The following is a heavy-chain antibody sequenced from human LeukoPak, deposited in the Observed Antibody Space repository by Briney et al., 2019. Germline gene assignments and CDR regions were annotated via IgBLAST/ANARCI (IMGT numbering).Heavy chain of an antibody. CDR3: ARGRIAAAGGAWAYYFDY. V-gene: IGHV1-18*01. CDR1: GYTFTSYG. D-gene: IGHD6-13*01. CDR2: ISAYNGNT. J-gene: IGHJ4*02. Sequence: ASVKVSCKASGYTFTSYGISWVRQAPGQGLEWMGWISAYNGNTNYAQKLQGRVTMTTDTSTSTAYMELRSLRSDDTAVYYCARGRIAAAGGAWAYYFDYWGQGTLVTVSS.